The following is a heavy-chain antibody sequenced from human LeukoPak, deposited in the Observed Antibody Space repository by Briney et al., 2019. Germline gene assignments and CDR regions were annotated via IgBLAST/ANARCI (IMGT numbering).Heavy chain of an antibody. CDR1: GGSISSYY. CDR3: ARDPGIYCSSTSCYTNWYFDL. D-gene: IGHD2-2*02. V-gene: IGHV4-4*07. J-gene: IGHJ2*01. CDR2: IYTSGST. Sequence: SETLSLTCTVSGGSISSYYWSWIRQPAGKGLEWIGRIYTSGSTNYNPSLKSRVTMSVDTSKNQFSLKLSSVTAADTAVYYCARDPGIYCSSTSCYTNWYFDLWGRGTLVTVSS.